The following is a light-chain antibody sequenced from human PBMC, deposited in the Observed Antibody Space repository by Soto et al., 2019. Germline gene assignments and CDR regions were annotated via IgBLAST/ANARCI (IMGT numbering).Light chain of an antibody. V-gene: IGLV1-44*01. Sequence: QPVLTQPPSASGTPGQRVTISCSGSSSNIGSNAVNWYQQLPGTAPRLLIYSNDERPSGAPDRFSASKSGTSASLAISGLQSEDEADYYCAAWDDSLTGWVFGGGTKLTVL. CDR3: AAWDDSLTGWV. CDR1: SSNIGSNA. CDR2: SND. J-gene: IGLJ3*02.